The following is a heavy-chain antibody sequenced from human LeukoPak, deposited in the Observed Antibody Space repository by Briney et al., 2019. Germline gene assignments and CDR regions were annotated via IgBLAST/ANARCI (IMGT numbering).Heavy chain of an antibody. CDR3: ARGGTTTETTYPIDY. Sequence: ASVKVSCKASGYTFTDYYIHWVRQTPGQGLEWMGWIHTNSGGTNYAQNFQGRVTMTRDTSISPANMELSWLRSDDTAVYYCARGGTTTETTYPIDYWGQGTLVTVSS. CDR2: IHTNSGGT. V-gene: IGHV1-2*02. J-gene: IGHJ4*02. CDR1: GYTFTDYY. D-gene: IGHD4-17*01.